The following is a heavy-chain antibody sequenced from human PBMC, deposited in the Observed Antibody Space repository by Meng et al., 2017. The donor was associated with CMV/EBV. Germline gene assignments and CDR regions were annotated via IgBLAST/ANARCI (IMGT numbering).Heavy chain of an antibody. CDR2: IYPGDSDT. V-gene: IGHV5-51*01. J-gene: IGHJ5*02. D-gene: IGHD6-13*01. CDR1: GYTFTSYW. Sequence: GGSLRPSCKVSGYTFTSYWIGWVRQMPGKGLEWMGSIYPGDSDTRHSPSFQGQVTISADKSISTAYLQWSSLKASDTAMYYCARTPLPKYSSSWRNWFDPWGQGTLVTVSS. CDR3: ARTPLPKYSSSWRNWFDP.